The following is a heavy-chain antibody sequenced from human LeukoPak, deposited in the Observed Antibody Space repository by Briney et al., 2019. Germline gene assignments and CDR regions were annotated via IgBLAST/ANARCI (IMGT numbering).Heavy chain of an antibody. J-gene: IGHJ4*02. D-gene: IGHD4-17*01. CDR3: ASPTVTTYSIDY. CDR1: GGSISSSSYY. Sequence: SETLSLTCTVSGGSISSSSYYWGWIRQPPGKGLEWIGSIYYSGSTYYNPSLKSRVTISVDTSKNQFSLKLSSVTAADTAVYYCASPTVTTYSIDYWGQGTLVTVSS. V-gene: IGHV4-39*01. CDR2: IYYSGST.